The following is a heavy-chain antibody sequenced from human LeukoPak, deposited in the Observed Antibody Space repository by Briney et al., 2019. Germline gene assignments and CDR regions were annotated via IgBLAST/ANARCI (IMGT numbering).Heavy chain of an antibody. J-gene: IGHJ6*03. CDR3: ARGRGTSGSNRDFHYYYYMDV. CDR2: MNGGNGNT. D-gene: IGHD2-15*01. V-gene: IGHV1-3*01. CDR1: GYTFTSYA. Sequence: GASVKVSCKASGYTFTSYAMHWVRQAPGQRPEWMGWMNGGNGNTKYSQKFQGRITLIRDTSAATAYMELSSLRHDDLAVYYCARGRGTSGSNRDFHYYYYMDVWGKGTTVTVSS.